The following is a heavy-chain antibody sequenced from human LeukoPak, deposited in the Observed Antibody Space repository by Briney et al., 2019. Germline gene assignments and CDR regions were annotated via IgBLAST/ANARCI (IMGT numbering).Heavy chain of an antibody. CDR1: GFTLSSYW. CDR2: INSDGRSI. J-gene: IGHJ6*03. V-gene: IGHV3-74*01. CDR3: ARGLVGLYYYYYYMDV. D-gene: IGHD2-21*01. Sequence: GGSLRLSCAASGFTLSSYWMHWVRQAPGKGLVWVSRINSDGRSITYADSVKGRFTISRDNAKNTLYLQMSSLRAEDTAVYYCARGLVGLYYYYYYMDVWGKGTTVTVSS.